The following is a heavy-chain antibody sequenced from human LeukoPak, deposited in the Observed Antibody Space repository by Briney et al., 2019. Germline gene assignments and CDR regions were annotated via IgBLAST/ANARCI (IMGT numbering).Heavy chain of an antibody. CDR2: INHSGST. D-gene: IGHD6-19*01. V-gene: IGHV4-34*01. CDR3: ARVGSGWYSNY. CDR1: GGSFSGYY. J-gene: IGHJ4*02. Sequence: SETLSLTCAVYGGSFSGYYWSWIRQPPGKGLEWIGEINHSGSTNYNPSLKSRVTISVDTSKNQFSLKLSSETAADTAVYYCARVGSGWYSNYWGQGTLVTVSS.